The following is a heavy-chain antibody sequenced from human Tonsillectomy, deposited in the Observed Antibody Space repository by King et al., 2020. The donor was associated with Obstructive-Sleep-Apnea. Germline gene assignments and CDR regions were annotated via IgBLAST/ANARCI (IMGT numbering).Heavy chain of an antibody. CDR3: ARDYPRGGTLQYSRFDP. V-gene: IGHV3-48*04. CDR1: GFAFYDYG. CDR2: ISSGSHPI. Sequence: VQLVESGGGLVQPGGSLRLSCAVSGFAFYDYGMHWVRQAPGKGLEWVSYISSGSHPIYYADSVKGRFTVSRDNAKNFLFLQMNSLRAGDTAMYYCARDYPRGGTLQYSRFDPWGQGTLVTVSS. D-gene: IGHD2-15*01. J-gene: IGHJ5*02.